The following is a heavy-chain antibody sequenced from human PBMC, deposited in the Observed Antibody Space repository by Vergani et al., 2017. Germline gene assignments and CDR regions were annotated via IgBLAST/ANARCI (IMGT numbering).Heavy chain of an antibody. J-gene: IGHJ4*02. CDR1: GGTFSSYT. V-gene: IGHV1-69*09. CDR2: IIPILGIA. CDR3: ARDSHDILTGYYRYFDY. D-gene: IGHD3-9*01. Sequence: QVQLVQSGAEVKKPGSSVTVSCKASGGTFSSYTISWVRQAPGQGLEWMGRIIPILGIAHYAQKFQGRVTINADKSTSTAYMELSSLRSEDTAVYYCARDSHDILTGYYRYFDYWGQGTLVTVSS.